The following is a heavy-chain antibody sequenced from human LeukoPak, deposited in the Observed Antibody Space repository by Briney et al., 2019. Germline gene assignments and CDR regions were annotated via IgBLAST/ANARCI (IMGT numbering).Heavy chain of an antibody. V-gene: IGHV3-7*03. J-gene: IGHJ4*02. CDR3: ARANWARFDY. D-gene: IGHD3-16*01. CDR1: GFTFSSYW. CDR2: IKQDGSEK. Sequence: AGSLRLSCAASGFTFSSYWMSWVRQAPGKGLEWVANIKQDGSEKNYMDSVKGRFTISRDNAKNSLYLQMNSRRAEDTAVYYCARANWARFDYWGQGTLATVSS.